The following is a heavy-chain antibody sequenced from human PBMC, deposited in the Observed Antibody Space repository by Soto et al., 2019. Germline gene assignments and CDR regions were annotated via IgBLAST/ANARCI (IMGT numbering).Heavy chain of an antibody. D-gene: IGHD2-15*01. J-gene: IGHJ6*02. CDR1: GYTFTSYD. V-gene: IGHV1-8*01. CDR2: MNPNSGNT. CDR3: AKAIYCSGGSCPNYYYYGMDV. Sequence: ASVKVSCKASGYTFTSYDINWVRQATGQGLEWMGWMNPNSGNTGYAQKFQGRVTMTRNTSISTAYMELSSVTAADTAVYYCAKAIYCSGGSCPNYYYYGMDVWGQGTTVTVSS.